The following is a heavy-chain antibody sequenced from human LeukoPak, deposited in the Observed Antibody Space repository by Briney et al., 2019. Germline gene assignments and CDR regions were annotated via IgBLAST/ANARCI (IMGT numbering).Heavy chain of an antibody. V-gene: IGHV3-23*01. CDR3: AKDVLRIGELLGYFDY. CDR1: GFTFSSYA. CDR2: ISGCGGST. Sequence: QTGGSLRLSCAASGFTFSSYALSWVRQAPRKGLEWVSAISGCGGSTYYADSAKGRFTISRDNSKKTLYLQMNSLRAEDTAVYYCAKDVLRIGELLGYFDYWGQGTLVTVSS. D-gene: IGHD3-10*01. J-gene: IGHJ4*02.